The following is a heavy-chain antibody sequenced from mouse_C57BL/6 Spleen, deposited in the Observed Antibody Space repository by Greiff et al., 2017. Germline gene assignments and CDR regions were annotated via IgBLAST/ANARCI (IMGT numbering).Heavy chain of an antibody. CDR1: GYTFTSYW. V-gene: IGHV1-72*01. CDR3: ARSSGTVVDWYFDY. D-gene: IGHD1-1*01. J-gene: IGHJ2*01. CDR2: IDPNSGGT. Sequence: VKLVESGTVLARPGASVKMSCKTSGYTFTSYWMHWVKQRPGRGLEWIGRIDPNSGGTKYNEKFKSKATLTVDKPSSTAYMQLSSLTSEDSAVYYCARSSGTVVDWYFDYWGQGTTLTVSS.